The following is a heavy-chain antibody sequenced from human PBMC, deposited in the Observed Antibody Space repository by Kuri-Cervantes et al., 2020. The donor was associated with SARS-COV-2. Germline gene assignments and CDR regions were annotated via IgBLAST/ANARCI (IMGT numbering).Heavy chain of an antibody. V-gene: IGHV3-21*01. CDR3: ARDWAGTEGFDAFDI. CDR2: ISSSSSYI. CDR1: GFTFSSYS. J-gene: IGHJ3*02. Sequence: GGSLRLCCAASGFTFSSYSMNWVRQAPGKGLEWVSSISSSSSYIYYADSVKGRFTISRDNAKNSLYLQMNSLRAEDTAVYYCARDWAGTEGFDAFDIWGQGTMVTVSS. D-gene: IGHD3/OR15-3a*01.